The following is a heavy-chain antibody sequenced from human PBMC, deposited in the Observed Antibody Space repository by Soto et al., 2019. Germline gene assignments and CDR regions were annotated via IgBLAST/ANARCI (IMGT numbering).Heavy chain of an antibody. V-gene: IGHV3-15*01. CDR2: IKSKTDGGTT. Sequence: LRLSCAASGFTFSNAWMSWVRQAPGKGLEWVGRIKSKTDGGTTDYAAPVKGRFTISRDDSKNTLYLQMNSLKTEDTAVYYCTTTVAEKTYFDYWGQGTLVTVSS. CDR3: TTTVAEKTYFDY. D-gene: IGHD6-19*01. CDR1: GFTFSNAW. J-gene: IGHJ4*02.